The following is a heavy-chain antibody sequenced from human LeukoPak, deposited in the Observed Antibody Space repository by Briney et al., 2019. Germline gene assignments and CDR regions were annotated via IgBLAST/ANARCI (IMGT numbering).Heavy chain of an antibody. D-gene: IGHD1-14*01. Sequence: PGGSLRLSCVASGFTFSSYAMSWVRQAPGKGLEWVSAISGSGGNTYYADSVKGRFTISRDNSKNTLYLQMNSLRAEDSAVYYCAKAPGGLFDPWGQGTLVTVSS. J-gene: IGHJ5*02. CDR1: GFTFSSYA. V-gene: IGHV3-23*01. CDR3: AKAPGGLFDP. CDR2: ISGSGGNT.